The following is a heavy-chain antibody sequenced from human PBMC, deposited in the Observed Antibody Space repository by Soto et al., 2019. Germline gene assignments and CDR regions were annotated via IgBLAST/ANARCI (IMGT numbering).Heavy chain of an antibody. CDR3: ASRYGGNYYYYGMDV. CDR2: IIPIFGTA. Sequence: QVQLVQSGAEVKKPGSSVKVSCKASGGTFSSYAISWVRQAPGQGLEWMGGIIPIFGTANYAQRFQGRVTITADESTSTAYTELSSLRSEDTAVYYCASRYGGNYYYYGMDVWGPGTTVTVSS. V-gene: IGHV1-69*01. CDR1: GGTFSSYA. D-gene: IGHD4-17*01. J-gene: IGHJ6*02.